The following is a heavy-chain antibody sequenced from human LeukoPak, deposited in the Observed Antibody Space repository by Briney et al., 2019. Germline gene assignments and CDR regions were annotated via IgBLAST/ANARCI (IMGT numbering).Heavy chain of an antibody. J-gene: IGHJ4*02. CDR2: IIPIFGIA. CDR3: ARDCPEYYYDSSGYYPLY. D-gene: IGHD3-22*01. V-gene: IGHV1-69*04. CDR1: GGTFSSYA. Sequence: SVKVSCKASGGTFSSYAISWVRQAPGQGLEWMGRIIPIFGIANYAQKFQGRVTIAADKSTSTAYMELSSLRSEDTAVYYCARDCPEYYYDSSGYYPLYWGQGTLVTVSS.